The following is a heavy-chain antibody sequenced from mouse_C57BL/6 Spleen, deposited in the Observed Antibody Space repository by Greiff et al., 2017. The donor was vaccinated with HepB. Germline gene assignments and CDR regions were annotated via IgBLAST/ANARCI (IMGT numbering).Heavy chain of an antibody. D-gene: IGHD2-1*01. V-gene: IGHV1-81*01. CDR3: ARCLGNPYYFDY. J-gene: IGHJ2*01. Sequence: VQLVESGAELARPGASVKLSCKASGYTFTSYGISWVKQRTGQGLEWIGEIYPRSGNTYYNEKFKGKATLTADKSSSTAYMELRSLTSEDSAVYFCARCLGNPYYFDYWGQGTTLTVSS. CDR1: GYTFTSYG. CDR2: IYPRSGNT.